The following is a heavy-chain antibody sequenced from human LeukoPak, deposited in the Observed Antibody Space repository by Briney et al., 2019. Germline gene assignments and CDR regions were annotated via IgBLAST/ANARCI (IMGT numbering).Heavy chain of an antibody. J-gene: IGHJ4*02. CDR2: IYYSGST. D-gene: IGHD6-13*01. V-gene: IGHV4-59*11. CDR1: GDSITSHY. Sequence: PSETLSLTCTVSGDSITSHYWSWIRQPPGKRLEWIGNIYYSGSTNYNPSLKSRVTISVDTSKNQLSLEVSSVTTADTAVYFCARGASWPDYWGQGTLVTVSS. CDR3: ARGASWPDY.